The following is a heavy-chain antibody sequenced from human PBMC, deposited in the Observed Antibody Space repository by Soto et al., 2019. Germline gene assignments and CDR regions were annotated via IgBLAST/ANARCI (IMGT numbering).Heavy chain of an antibody. Sequence: PGGTLRLYCVASGFSIGTSGMPWVRQAPGKGLEWSSGIWLDGSKRYYRDSVKGRLTISRDNSKNTLLLQMNSLRAEDTAVYFCARDASGTTSFLVSWGQGTLVTVSS. J-gene: IGHJ5*01. CDR2: IWLDGSKR. CDR1: GFSIGTSG. CDR3: ARDASGTTSFLVS. V-gene: IGHV3-33*01. D-gene: IGHD1-1*01.